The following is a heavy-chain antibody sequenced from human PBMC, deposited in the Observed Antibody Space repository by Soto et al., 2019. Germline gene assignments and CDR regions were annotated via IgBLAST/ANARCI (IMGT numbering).Heavy chain of an antibody. CDR3: ARDRLVGYSYGYDAFDI. CDR1: GGTFSSYA. CDR2: IIPIFGTA. D-gene: IGHD5-18*01. Sequence: QVQLVQSGAEVKKPGSSVKVSCKASGGTFSSYAISWVRQAPGQGLEWMGGIIPIFGTANYAQKFQGRVTITADESTSTAYMELSSLRSEDTAVYYWARDRLVGYSYGYDAFDIWGQGTMVTVSS. V-gene: IGHV1-69*01. J-gene: IGHJ3*02.